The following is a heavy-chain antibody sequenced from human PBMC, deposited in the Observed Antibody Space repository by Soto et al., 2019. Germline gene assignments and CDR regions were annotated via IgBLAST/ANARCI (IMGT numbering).Heavy chain of an antibody. Sequence: QITLKESGPTLVKPTQTLTLTCTFSGFSLSTSGVGVGWIRQPPGKALEWLALIYWDDDKRYSPSLKSRLTIPKXTSKNXVVLXMXNMDPVDTATYYCAHSSEGYGDYGQDFDYWGQGTLVTVSS. CDR3: AHSSEGYGDYGQDFDY. J-gene: IGHJ4*02. D-gene: IGHD4-17*01. V-gene: IGHV2-5*02. CDR1: GFSLSTSGVG. CDR2: IYWDDDK.